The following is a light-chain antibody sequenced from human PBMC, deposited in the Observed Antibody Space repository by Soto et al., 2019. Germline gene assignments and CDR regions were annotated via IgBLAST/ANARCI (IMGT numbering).Light chain of an antibody. CDR1: SSDVVAYNY. V-gene: IGLV2-14*03. CDR3: SSFTSGNTVV. J-gene: IGLJ2*01. Sequence: QSVLTQPASVSGSPGQSITISCTATSSDVVAYNYVSWYQQYPGKAPKLLIYDVSHRPSGVSDRFFGSKSGNTASLTISGLQTEDEADYYCSSFTSGNTVVLGGGTKVTVL. CDR2: DVS.